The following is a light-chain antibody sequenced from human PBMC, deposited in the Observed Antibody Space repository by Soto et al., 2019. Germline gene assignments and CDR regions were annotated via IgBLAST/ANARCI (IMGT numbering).Light chain of an antibody. CDR3: GSYTSSSTLYV. V-gene: IGLV2-14*01. CDR1: SSDVCGSNY. Sequence: QSALTQPASVSGSPGQSITISCTGTSSDVCGSNYVSRYQQHPGKATKIMIYDVNNRPSGVSNRFSGSKSGNTAYLTISGLQAEDEADYYCGSYTSSSTLYVFGTGTKLIVL. CDR2: DVN. J-gene: IGLJ1*01.